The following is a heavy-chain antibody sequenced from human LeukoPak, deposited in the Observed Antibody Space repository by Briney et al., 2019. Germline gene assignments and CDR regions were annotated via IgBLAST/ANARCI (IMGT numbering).Heavy chain of an antibody. V-gene: IGHV3-74*01. CDR3: ARVAGSYAAPDY. CDR2: INSDGSST. Sequence: GGSLRLSCAASGFTFSSYWIHWVRQAPGKGLVWVSRINSDGSSTTYADSVKGRFTISSVNAKNTLYLQMNSLRAEDTAVYYCARVAGSYAAPDYWGQGTLVTVSS. CDR1: GFTFSSYW. D-gene: IGHD3-16*01. J-gene: IGHJ4*02.